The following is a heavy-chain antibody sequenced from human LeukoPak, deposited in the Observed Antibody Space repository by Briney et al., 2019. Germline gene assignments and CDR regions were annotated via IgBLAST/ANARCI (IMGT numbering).Heavy chain of an antibody. CDR1: GGTFSSYA. CDR2: INPSGGST. Sequence: ASVKVSCKASGGTFSSYAISWVRQAPGQGLEWMGIINPSGGSTSYAQKFQGRVTMTRDTSTSTVYMELSSLRSEDTAVYYCAREYSSGDWGQGTLVTVSS. D-gene: IGHD6-19*01. CDR3: AREYSSGD. J-gene: IGHJ4*02. V-gene: IGHV1-46*01.